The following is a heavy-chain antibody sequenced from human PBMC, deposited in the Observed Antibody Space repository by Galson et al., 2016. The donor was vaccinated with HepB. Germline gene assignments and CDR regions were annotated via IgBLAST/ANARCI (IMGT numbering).Heavy chain of an antibody. J-gene: IGHJ4*02. D-gene: IGHD2-15*01. CDR3: AREGGYCSGGSCRFFDY. V-gene: IGHV3-74*01. CDR1: GFTFSSYW. CDR2: INSDGSET. Sequence: LRLSCAASGFTFSSYWIHWVRQEPGKGLVWVSRINSDGSETNYADSVKGRFIISRDNAKNSLYLQMNSLRAKDTAVYYCAREGGYCSGGSCRFFDYWGQGTLVTVSS.